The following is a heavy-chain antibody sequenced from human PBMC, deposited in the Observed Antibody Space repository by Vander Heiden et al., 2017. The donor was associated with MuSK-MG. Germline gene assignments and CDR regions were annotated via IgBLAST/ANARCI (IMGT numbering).Heavy chain of an antibody. CDR3: TTDVTMVRGVIIGP. Sequence: EVQLVESGGGLVKPGGSLRLSCAASGFTSSNAWMSWVRQAPGKGLEWVGRIKSKTDGGTTDYAAPVKGRFTISRDDSKNTLYLQMNSLKTEDTAVYYCTTDVTMVRGVIIGPWGQGTLVTVSS. J-gene: IGHJ5*02. CDR1: GFTSSNAW. D-gene: IGHD3-10*01. CDR2: IKSKTDGGTT. V-gene: IGHV3-15*01.